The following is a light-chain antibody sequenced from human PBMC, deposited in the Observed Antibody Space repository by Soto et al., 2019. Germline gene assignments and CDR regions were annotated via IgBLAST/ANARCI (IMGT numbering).Light chain of an antibody. CDR3: YSYAGSYLGV. J-gene: IGLJ1*01. CDR2: DVS. V-gene: IGLV2-11*01. CDR1: SSDVGGYNY. Sequence: QSALTQPRSVSGSPGQSVTISCTGTSSDVGGYNYVSWYQQHPGKAPKFLIYDVSQRPSGVPDRFSGSKSGNTASLTISGLQADDEAEYYCYSYAGSYLGVFGTGTKVTVL.